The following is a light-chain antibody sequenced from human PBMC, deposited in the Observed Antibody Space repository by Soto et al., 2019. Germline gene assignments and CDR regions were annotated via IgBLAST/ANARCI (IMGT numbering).Light chain of an antibody. CDR3: CSYAGSNTVL. V-gene: IGLV2-23*01. CDR2: EGS. CDR1: SRDIGISNL. Sequence: QSALTQPVSVSGSPGQSITISCTGTSRDIGISNLVSWYQQHPGKAPKLMIYEGSKRPSGVSDRFSGSKSGNAASLTISGLQAEDEADYHCCSYAGSNTVLFGGGTKLTVL. J-gene: IGLJ2*01.